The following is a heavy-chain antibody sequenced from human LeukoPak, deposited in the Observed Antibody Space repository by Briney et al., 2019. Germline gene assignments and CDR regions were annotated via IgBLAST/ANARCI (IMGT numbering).Heavy chain of an antibody. CDR1: GGSISSYY. Sequence: SETLSLTCTVSGGSISSYYCSWIRQPAGKGLEWIGRIYTSGSTNYNPSLKSRVTMSVDTSKNQFSLKLSSVTAADTAVYYCARSLVVPAPGAFDIWGQGTMVTVSS. CDR2: IYTSGST. V-gene: IGHV4-4*07. CDR3: ARSLVVPAPGAFDI. J-gene: IGHJ3*02. D-gene: IGHD2-2*01.